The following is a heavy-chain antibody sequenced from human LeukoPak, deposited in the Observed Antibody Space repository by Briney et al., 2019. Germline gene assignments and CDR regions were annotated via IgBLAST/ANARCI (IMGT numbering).Heavy chain of an antibody. CDR3: ATGEYSGYVGFDY. CDR2: ISESGATT. Sequence: PGGSLRLSCADSGSTFSSYAMSWVRQAPGKGLEWVSSISESGATTHYADSVKGRFTISRDNSKNTLYLQMNSLRVEDTAVYYCATGEYSGYVGFDYWGQGTLVTVSS. CDR1: GSTFSSYA. D-gene: IGHD5-12*01. V-gene: IGHV3-23*01. J-gene: IGHJ4*02.